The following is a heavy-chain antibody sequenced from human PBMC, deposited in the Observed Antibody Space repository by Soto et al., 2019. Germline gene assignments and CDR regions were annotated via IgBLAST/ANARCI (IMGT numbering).Heavy chain of an antibody. CDR2: FDPEDGET. D-gene: IGHD1-26*01. CDR1: GYTLTELS. J-gene: IGHJ5*02. V-gene: IGHV1-24*01. CDR3: ATDRRIVGATTWGWGWFDP. Sequence: QVQLVQSGAEVKKPGASVKVSCKVSGYTLTELSMHWVRQAPGKGLEWMGGFDPEDGETIYAQKFQGRVTMTEDTSTDPAYMELSSLRSEDTAVYYCATDRRIVGATTWGWGWFDPWGQGTLVTVSS.